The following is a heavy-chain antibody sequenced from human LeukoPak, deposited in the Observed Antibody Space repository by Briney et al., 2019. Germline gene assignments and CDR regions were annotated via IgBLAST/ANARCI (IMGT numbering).Heavy chain of an antibody. V-gene: IGHV5-10-1*01. Sequence: GESLKISCKGSGYSFITYWISWVRQMPGKGLEWMGRIDPSDSYTNYSPSFQGHVTISADKSISTAYLQWSSLKASDTAMYYCARRVYGPINSDFDYWGQGTLVTVSS. J-gene: IGHJ4*02. CDR2: IDPSDSYT. CDR1: GYSFITYW. CDR3: ARRVYGPINSDFDY. D-gene: IGHD1-26*01.